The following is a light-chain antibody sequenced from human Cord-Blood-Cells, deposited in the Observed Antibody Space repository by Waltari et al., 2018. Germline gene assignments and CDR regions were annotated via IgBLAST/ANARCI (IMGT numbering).Light chain of an antibody. CDR3: FSYARSSNLV. V-gene: IGLV2-23*01. CDR1: SSDVGSYNL. Sequence: QSALTQPASVSGSSGQSITISCPGTSSDVGSYNLFSWYQQHPGKAPKLLIYEGSKRPSGVSNRFSGSKSGNTASLTISGLQAEDEADYYCFSYARSSNLVFVGGTKLTVL. CDR2: EGS. J-gene: IGLJ3*02.